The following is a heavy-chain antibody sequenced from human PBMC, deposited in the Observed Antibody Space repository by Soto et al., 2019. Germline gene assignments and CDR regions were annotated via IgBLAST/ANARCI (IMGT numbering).Heavy chain of an antibody. D-gene: IGHD3-22*01. CDR2: IYTSGNT. CDR3: TREIGCYYDSSGYYYFDY. CDR1: GGSIINYC. V-gene: IGHV4-4*07. J-gene: IGHJ4*02. Sequence: SETLSLTCTVSGGSIINYCWSWIRQPAGKRLEWIRRIYTSGNTNYNPSLKGRDNMSVDMSKNQISMKLSTVVAVDTAVYYCTREIGCYYDSSGYYYFDYWGQGTLVTVSS.